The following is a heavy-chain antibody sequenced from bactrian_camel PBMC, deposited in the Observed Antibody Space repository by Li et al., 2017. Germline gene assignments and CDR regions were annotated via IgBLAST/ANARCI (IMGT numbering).Heavy chain of an antibody. Sequence: VQLVESGGGSVQSGGSLRLSCTDSGSPYTSNRRYLGWFRQYPGQTREGIVYIYRLGGDTWYHDSVKGRFTISQDNAKTTVYLQMTNLTPEDTATYFCAYGLRGFLKHEAGKFSGSFDFWGQGTQVTVS. D-gene: IGHD3*01. J-gene: IGHJ4*01. CDR3: AYGLRGFLKHEAGKFSGSFDF. V-gene: IGHV3S35*01. CDR2: IYRLGGDT. CDR1: GSPYTSNRR.